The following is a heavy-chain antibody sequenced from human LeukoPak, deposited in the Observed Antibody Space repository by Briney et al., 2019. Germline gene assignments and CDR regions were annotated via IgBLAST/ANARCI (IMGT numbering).Heavy chain of an antibody. D-gene: IGHD1-26*01. CDR3: AKSRLWEILLSSDAFDI. Sequence: GGSLRLSCAASGFTFSSYAMSWVRQAPGKGLEWVSVITGSGGSTNYADSVKGRFTISRDNSKNTLYLQMNSLRAEDTAVYYCAKSRLWEILLSSDAFDIWGQGTMVTVSS. V-gene: IGHV3-23*01. J-gene: IGHJ3*02. CDR2: ITGSGGST. CDR1: GFTFSSYA.